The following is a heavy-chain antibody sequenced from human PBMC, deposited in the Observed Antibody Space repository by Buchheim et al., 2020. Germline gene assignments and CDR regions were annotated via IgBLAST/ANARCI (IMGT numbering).Heavy chain of an antibody. CDR2: MSHDGSHI. J-gene: IGHJ6*03. CDR1: RFAFSTCG. CDR3: ANEGNGSAAVYKRDSQYCYMDV. D-gene: IGHD5/OR15-5a*01. V-gene: IGHV3-30*18. Sequence: QVQLVESGGGVVQPGRSLRLSCAASRFAFSTCGMHWVRQAPGKGLEWVAVMSHDGSHIYYSDSVRGRFIISRDNSKNTLYLQMNSLRVEETAVYYCANEGNGSAAVYKRDSQYCYMDVLGKGTT.